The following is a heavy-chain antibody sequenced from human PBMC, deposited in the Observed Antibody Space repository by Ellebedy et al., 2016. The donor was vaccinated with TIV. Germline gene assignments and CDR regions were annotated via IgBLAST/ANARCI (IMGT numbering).Heavy chain of an antibody. J-gene: IGHJ5*02. V-gene: IGHV3-7*01. Sequence: GESLKISCAASGFTFSSYWMSWVRQAPGTGLEWVANIKEDGSEKNYVDSVKGRFTISRDNAKNSLYLQMNSLRADDTAVYYCVRAVPNWCDPWGQGTLVTVSS. CDR2: IKEDGSEK. CDR3: VRAVPNWCDP. CDR1: GFTFSSYW.